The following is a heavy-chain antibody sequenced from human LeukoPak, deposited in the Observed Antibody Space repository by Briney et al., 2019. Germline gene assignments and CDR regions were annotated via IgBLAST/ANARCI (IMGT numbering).Heavy chain of an antibody. D-gene: IGHD6-13*01. CDR2: MNPNSGNT. CDR3: ARGMESSSWWSPYYYYNYMDV. Sequence: GASVKVSCKASGYTFTSYHMHWVRQAPGQGLEWMGWMNPNSGNTGYAQKFQGRVTMTRNTSISTAYMELSSLRSEDTAVYYCARGMESSSWWSPYYYYNYMDVWGKGTTVTISS. V-gene: IGHV1-8*02. CDR1: GYTFTSYH. J-gene: IGHJ6*03.